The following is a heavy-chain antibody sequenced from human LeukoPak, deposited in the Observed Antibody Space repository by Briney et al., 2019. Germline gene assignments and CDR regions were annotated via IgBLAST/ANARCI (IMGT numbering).Heavy chain of an antibody. V-gene: IGHV4-59*01. Sequence: SETLSLTCTVSGGSMRSYYWSWIRQPPGKGLEWIGYIYYNGNTNYNPSLKSRVTISVDTSKKQFSLKLTSVTAADTAVYYCARDPYNSGWFDPWGQGTLVTVSS. CDR2: IYYNGNT. D-gene: IGHD1-1*01. J-gene: IGHJ5*02. CDR3: ARDPYNSGWFDP. CDR1: GGSMRSYY.